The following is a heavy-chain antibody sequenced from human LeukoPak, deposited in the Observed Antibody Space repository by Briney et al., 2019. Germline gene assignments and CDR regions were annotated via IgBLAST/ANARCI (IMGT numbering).Heavy chain of an antibody. D-gene: IGHD2-2*02. V-gene: IGHV3-48*04. CDR1: GFTFSSYS. J-gene: IGHJ4*02. CDR2: ISTSSNTV. Sequence: PGGSLRLSCAASGFTFSSYSMHWVRQAPGKGLEWVSYISTSSNTVYYADSVKGRFTISRDNAKQSLYLQMNSLRAEDTAVYYCARDTLGPAAIRYYFGGYWGQGTLVTVSS. CDR3: ARDTLGPAAIRYYFGGY.